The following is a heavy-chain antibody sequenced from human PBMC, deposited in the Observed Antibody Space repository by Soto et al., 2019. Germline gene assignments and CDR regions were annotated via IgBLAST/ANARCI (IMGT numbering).Heavy chain of an antibody. D-gene: IGHD2-15*01. Sequence: QAQLVESGGGVVQPGRSLRLSCAASGFTFSSYGMHWVRQAPGKGLEWVAFIWYDGSNKYYADSVKGRSTISRDNSKYTLYLQMNSLRAEDTAVYYCARGEVGAAHFDYWGQGTLVTVSS. CDR1: GFTFSSYG. CDR2: IWYDGSNK. V-gene: IGHV3-33*01. CDR3: ARGEVGAAHFDY. J-gene: IGHJ4*02.